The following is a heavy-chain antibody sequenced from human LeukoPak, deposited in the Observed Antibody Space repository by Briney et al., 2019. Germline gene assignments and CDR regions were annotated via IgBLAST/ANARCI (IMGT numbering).Heavy chain of an antibody. V-gene: IGHV1-69*04. Sequence: ASVKVSCKASGGTFSSYAISWVRQAPGQGLEWMGRIIPILGIANYAQKFQGRVTITADKSTSTAYMELSSLRSEDTAVYYCARPGYSSSWSTYDYWGQGTLVTVSS. CDR2: IIPILGIA. CDR3: ARPGYSSSWSTYDY. J-gene: IGHJ4*02. CDR1: GGTFSSYA. D-gene: IGHD6-13*01.